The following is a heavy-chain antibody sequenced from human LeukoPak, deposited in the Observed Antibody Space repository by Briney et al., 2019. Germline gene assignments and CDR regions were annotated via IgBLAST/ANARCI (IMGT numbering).Heavy chain of an antibody. Sequence: SETLSLTCTVSGDSISSSNCYWGWIRQPPGKGLEWIGSIYFSGGTYYNASLKSRVTISVDTSKNQFSLKLSSVTAADTAVYYCAREGSSSSWYDSWGQGTLVTVSS. D-gene: IGHD6-13*01. V-gene: IGHV4-39*07. CDR1: GDSISSSNCY. J-gene: IGHJ5*01. CDR3: AREGSSSSWYDS. CDR2: IYFSGGT.